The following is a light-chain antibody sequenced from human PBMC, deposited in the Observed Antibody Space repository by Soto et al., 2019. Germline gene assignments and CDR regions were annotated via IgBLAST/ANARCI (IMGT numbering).Light chain of an antibody. J-gene: IGLJ1*01. V-gene: IGLV2-14*01. CDR1: SSDVGDNNY. Sequence: QSALTQPASVSGSPGQSITISCTGTSSDVGDNNYVSWYQQHPGKAPKLMIYDVTHRPSGISNRFSGSKSGNTASLTISGIQDEDEADYYCSSYTSSSTLYVFGTGTKVTVL. CDR2: DVT. CDR3: SSYTSSSTLYV.